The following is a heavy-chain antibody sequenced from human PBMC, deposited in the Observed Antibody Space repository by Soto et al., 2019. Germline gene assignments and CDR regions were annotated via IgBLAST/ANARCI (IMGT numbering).Heavy chain of an antibody. CDR3: ARELYYDFWSGYYTPMGMDV. J-gene: IGHJ6*02. Sequence: GGSLRLSCAASGFTVSSNYMSWVRPAPGKGLEWVSVIYSGGSTYYADSVKGRFTISRDNSKNTLYLQMNSLRAEDTAVYYCARELYYDFWSGYYTPMGMDVWGQGTTVTVSS. CDR1: GFTVSSNY. V-gene: IGHV3-66*01. D-gene: IGHD3-3*01. CDR2: IYSGGST.